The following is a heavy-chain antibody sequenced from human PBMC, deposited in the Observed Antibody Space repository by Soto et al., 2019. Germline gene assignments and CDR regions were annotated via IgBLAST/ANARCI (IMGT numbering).Heavy chain of an antibody. CDR2: LSSSSSDT. Sequence: PGGSLRLSFAASGFTFSDYYMSWIRQAPGKGLEWVSYLSSSSSDTNYADSVKCRFTISRDNAKNSLYLQMNSLRAEDTAVYYFARDKGSSGWYLDYYYDGMDVWGQGTTVTVSS. V-gene: IGHV3-11*06. CDR1: GFTFSDYY. J-gene: IGHJ6*02. CDR3: ARDKGSSGWYLDYYYDGMDV. D-gene: IGHD6-19*01.